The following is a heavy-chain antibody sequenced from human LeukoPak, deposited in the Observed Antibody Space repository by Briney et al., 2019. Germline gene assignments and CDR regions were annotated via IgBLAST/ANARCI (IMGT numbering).Heavy chain of an antibody. Sequence: GGSLRLSCAASGFTFSDYGMSWVRQAPGKGLEWVSGISGSGGRTHYAGSVKGRFTISRDNSKNTLYLQMNSLRAGDTASYYCSKDLGRGWPFGWGQGTLVTV. CDR2: ISGSGGRT. CDR1: GFTFSDYG. CDR3: SKDLGRGWPFG. V-gene: IGHV3-23*01. J-gene: IGHJ4*02. D-gene: IGHD1-26*01.